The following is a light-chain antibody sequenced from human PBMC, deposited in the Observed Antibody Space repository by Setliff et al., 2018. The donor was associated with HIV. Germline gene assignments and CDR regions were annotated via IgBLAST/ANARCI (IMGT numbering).Light chain of an antibody. CDR3: CSYAGSSTYV. CDR1: SSDVGSYNL. J-gene: IGLJ1*01. CDR2: EVI. V-gene: IGLV2-23*02. Sequence: QSALAQPASVSGSPGQSITISCTGTSSDVGSYNLVSWYQQHPGKASKLIIYEVIKRPSGISNRFSGSKSGNTASLTISGLQAEDEADYYCCSYAGSSTYVFGTGTKVTVL.